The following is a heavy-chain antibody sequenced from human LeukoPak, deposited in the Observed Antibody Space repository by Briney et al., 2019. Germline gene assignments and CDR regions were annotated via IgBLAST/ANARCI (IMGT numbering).Heavy chain of an antibody. D-gene: IGHD2-15*01. CDR3: ATDRATQYFDY. J-gene: IGHJ4*02. CDR2: IWYDGSNK. CDR1: GITFRSYG. V-gene: IGHV3-30*02. Sequence: GGSLRLSCAASGITFRSYGMHWVRQAPGKGLEWVAFIWYDGSNKYYADSVKGGFTISRDNSRNTLFLQMNSLRAEDTAVYYCATDRATQYFDYWGQGTLVSVSS.